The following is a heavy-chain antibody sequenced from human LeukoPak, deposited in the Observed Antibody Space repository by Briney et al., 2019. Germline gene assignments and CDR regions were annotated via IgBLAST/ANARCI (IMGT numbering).Heavy chain of an antibody. CDR3: ARAQTD. Sequence: GGSLRFSCAVSGFIFSNYAMSWVRQAPGKGLEWVSSISGSGDATKYADSVMGRFTISRDNSKNTLYLQMNSLRAEDTAVYYCARAQTDWGQGTLVTISS. CDR2: ISGSGDAT. V-gene: IGHV3-23*01. CDR1: GFIFSNYA. J-gene: IGHJ4*02.